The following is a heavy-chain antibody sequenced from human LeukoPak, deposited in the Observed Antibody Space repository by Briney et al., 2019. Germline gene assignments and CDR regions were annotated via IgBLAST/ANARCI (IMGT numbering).Heavy chain of an antibody. CDR1: GFTFSSYA. CDR2: ISSSSSYI. J-gene: IGHJ3*02. Sequence: GGSLRLSCAASGFTFSSYAMSWVRQAPGKGLEWVSSISSSSSYIYYADSVKGRFTISRDNAKNSLYLQMNSLRAEDTAVYYCARPSRATITGAFDIWGQGTMVTVSS. CDR3: ARPSRATITGAFDI. D-gene: IGHD5-12*01. V-gene: IGHV3-21*01.